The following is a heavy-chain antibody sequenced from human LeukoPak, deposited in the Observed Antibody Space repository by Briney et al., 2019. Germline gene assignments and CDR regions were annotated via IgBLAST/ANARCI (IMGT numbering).Heavy chain of an antibody. Sequence: SETLSLTCTVSGGSISSYYWSCIRQPPGKGLEWIGYIYYSGSTNYNPSLKSRVTISVDTSKNQFSLKLSSVTAADTAVYYCATNYDSSGYLLDYAFDIWGQGTMVTVSS. CDR1: GGSISSYY. J-gene: IGHJ3*02. V-gene: IGHV4-59*01. CDR3: ATNYDSSGYLLDYAFDI. D-gene: IGHD3-22*01. CDR2: IYYSGST.